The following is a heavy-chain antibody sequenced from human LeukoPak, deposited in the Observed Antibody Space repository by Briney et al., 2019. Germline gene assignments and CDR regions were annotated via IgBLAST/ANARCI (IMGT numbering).Heavy chain of an antibody. D-gene: IGHD4-17*01. CDR3: ARDHIKDYGDYPNWFDP. J-gene: IGHJ5*02. V-gene: IGHV4-39*07. CDR2: IYYSGST. Sequence: SETLSLTCTVSGGSISSSSYYWGWIRQPPGKGLEWIGSIYYSGSTYYNPSLKSRVTISVDTSKNQFSLKLSSVTAADTTVYYCARDHIKDYGDYPNWFDPWGQGTLVTVSS. CDR1: GGSISSSSYY.